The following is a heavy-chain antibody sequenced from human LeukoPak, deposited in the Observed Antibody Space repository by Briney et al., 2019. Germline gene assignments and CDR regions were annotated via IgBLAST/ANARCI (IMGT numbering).Heavy chain of an antibody. V-gene: IGHV1-69*06. CDR2: VIPMLGTT. D-gene: IGHD3-3*01. CDR1: GATFSNNA. CDR3: ARGLFGVILIGQNQFYAMDV. Sequence: GSSVKVSCKTSGATFSNNAFSWVRQAPGQGLEWMGGVIPMLGTTNYAQNFQGRVTITADRSTVTVYMELNSLKSEDTAVYYCARGLFGVILIGQNQFYAMDVWGQGTTVTVSS. J-gene: IGHJ6*02.